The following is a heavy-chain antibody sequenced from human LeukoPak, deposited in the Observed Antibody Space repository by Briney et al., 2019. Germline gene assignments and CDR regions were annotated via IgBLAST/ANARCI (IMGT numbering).Heavy chain of an antibody. D-gene: IGHD6-19*01. J-gene: IGHJ4*02. CDR2: ISGSGGST. V-gene: IGHV3-23*01. CDR1: GFTFSSYA. CDR3: AKQYSSGFYPRDFDC. Sequence: GGSLRLSCAASGFTFSSYAMSWVRQAPGKGLEWVSAISGSGGSTYYADSVKGRFTISRDNSKNTLYLQMNSLRAEDSAIYYCAKQYSSGFYPRDFDCWGQGSLVTVSS.